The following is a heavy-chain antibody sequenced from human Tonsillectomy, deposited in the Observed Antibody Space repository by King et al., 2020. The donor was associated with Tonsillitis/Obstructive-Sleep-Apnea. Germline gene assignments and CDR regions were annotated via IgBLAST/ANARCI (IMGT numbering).Heavy chain of an antibody. CDR2: ISYDGSNK. J-gene: IGHJ5*02. CDR3: ARAQGQYQLRGALFDP. V-gene: IGHV3-30*01. CDR1: GFTFSSYA. D-gene: IGHD2-2*01. Sequence: VQLVESGGGVVQPERSLRLSCAASGFTFSSYAMHWVRQAPGQGLEGVAVISYDGSNKYYADSVKGRFTISRDNTKNTLYLQMNSLRAEDTAVYYCARAQGQYQLRGALFDPWGQGTLVTVSS.